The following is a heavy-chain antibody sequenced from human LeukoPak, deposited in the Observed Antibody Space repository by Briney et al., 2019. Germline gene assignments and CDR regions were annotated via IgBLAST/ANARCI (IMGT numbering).Heavy chain of an antibody. V-gene: IGHV1-69*04. CDR2: IIPILGIA. D-gene: IGHD3-9*01. J-gene: IGHJ3*02. CDR3: ARATKLRYFDWLKMEDAFDI. CDR1: GYTFTSYG. Sequence: TVKVSCKASGYTFTSYGISWVRQAPGQGLEWMGRIIPILGIANYAQKFQGRVTITADKSTSTAYMELSSLRSEDTAVYYCARATKLRYFDWLKMEDAFDIWGQGTMVTVSS.